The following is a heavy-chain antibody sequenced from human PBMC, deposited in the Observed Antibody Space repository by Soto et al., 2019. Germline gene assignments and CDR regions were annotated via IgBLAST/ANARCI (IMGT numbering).Heavy chain of an antibody. CDR1: GFTFSSYW. CDR3: ASLPARVDF. Sequence: PGGSLRLSCVASGFTFSSYWMHWLRQAPGRELVWVSEIDTDGNSRNYADSVKGRFTISRDKAKNTLYLQMKSLTAEDTAVYFCASLPARVDFWGRGTLVTRIL. CDR2: IDTDGNSR. J-gene: IGHJ4*02. D-gene: IGHD2-2*01. V-gene: IGHV3-74*01.